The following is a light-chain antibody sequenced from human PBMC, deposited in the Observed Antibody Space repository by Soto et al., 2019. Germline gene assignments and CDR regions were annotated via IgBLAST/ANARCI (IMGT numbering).Light chain of an antibody. CDR1: SNDVGGYNY. Sequence: QSALTQPASVSGSPGQSITISCTGTSNDVGGYNYVSWYQQYLGKAPKLMIYEVSNRPSGISNRFSGSKSGNTASLTISGPQAEDQADYYCSSYTTSSTYVFGTGTKVTVL. V-gene: IGLV2-14*01. J-gene: IGLJ1*01. CDR2: EVS. CDR3: SSYTTSSTYV.